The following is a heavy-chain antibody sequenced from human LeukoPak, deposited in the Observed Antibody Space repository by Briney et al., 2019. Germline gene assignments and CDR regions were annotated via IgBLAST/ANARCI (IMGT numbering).Heavy chain of an antibody. Sequence: ASGKVSCKAAGYTFTRYYMHWVRQSPGQRLEGMGWINPNSVVTDYAQKFQARVTMTRDTSISSAYTELSRLRYDDTAVYYCEAMGWSVKENYWGQGHLVTVSS. J-gene: IGHJ4*02. CDR2: INPNSVVT. V-gene: IGHV1-2*02. CDR1: GYTFTRYY. CDR3: EAMGWSVKENY. D-gene: IGHD5-18*01.